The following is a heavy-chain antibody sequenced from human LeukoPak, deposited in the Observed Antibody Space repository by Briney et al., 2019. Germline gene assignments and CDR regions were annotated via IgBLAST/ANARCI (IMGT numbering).Heavy chain of an antibody. D-gene: IGHD6-13*01. CDR2: ISDSGGGA. CDR3: AKDRPYITSWYGCSTP. J-gene: IGHJ5*02. V-gene: IGHV3-23*01. Sequence: PGGSLRLSCAASGFTFSGNGMTWVRQAPGKGLEWVSTISDSGGGAHYADSVKGRFTISRDSSWSTLYLQMHSLRAEDTAVYYCAKDRPYITSWYGCSTPWGQGTLVIVSS. CDR1: GFTFSGNG.